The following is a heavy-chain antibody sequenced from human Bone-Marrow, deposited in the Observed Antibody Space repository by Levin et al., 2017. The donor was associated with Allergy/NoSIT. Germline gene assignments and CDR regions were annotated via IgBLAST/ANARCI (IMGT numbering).Heavy chain of an antibody. D-gene: IGHD6-19*01. Sequence: GESLKISCAASGFTFSSYAMSWVRQAPGKGLEWVSSISGSGTITHYAESVKGRFTISRDISKNMLHLQMNSLRAEVTAIYFCAKEGLAVAGYYFDSWGQGTLVTVSS. J-gene: IGHJ4*02. CDR2: ISGSGTIT. CDR3: AKEGLAVAGYYFDS. CDR1: GFTFSSYA. V-gene: IGHV3-23*01.